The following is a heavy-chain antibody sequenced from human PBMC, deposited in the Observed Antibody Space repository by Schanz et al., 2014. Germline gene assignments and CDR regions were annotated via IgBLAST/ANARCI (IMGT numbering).Heavy chain of an antibody. V-gene: IGHV3-30*04. D-gene: IGHD6-6*01. J-gene: IGHJ4*02. Sequence: QVQLVESGGGVVQPGRSLRLSCAASGFTFSNYAMHWVRQAPGKGLEWVAVISYDGSYKYYADSVKGRFTISRDNSKNTLYLQMNSLRAEDTAVYYCAREEQLALDYWGQGTLVTFSS. CDR1: GFTFSNYA. CDR3: AREEQLALDY. CDR2: ISYDGSYK.